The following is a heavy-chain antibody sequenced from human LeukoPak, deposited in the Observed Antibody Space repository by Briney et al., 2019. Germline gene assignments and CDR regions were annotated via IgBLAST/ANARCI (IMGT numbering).Heavy chain of an antibody. Sequence: GGSLRLPCAASGFTFRNAWMSWVRQAPGKGLEWVGRIKSRTGGGTIEYAAPVKGRFSISRDDSKNTLYLQINSLKTEDTAVYYCADLGDYAVGWGQGTLVTVSS. CDR3: ADLGDYAVG. CDR1: GFTFRNAW. J-gene: IGHJ4*02. V-gene: IGHV3-15*01. CDR2: IKSRTGGGTI. D-gene: IGHD4-17*01.